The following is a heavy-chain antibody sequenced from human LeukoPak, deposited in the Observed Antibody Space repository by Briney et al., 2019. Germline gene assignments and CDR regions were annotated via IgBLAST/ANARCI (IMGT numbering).Heavy chain of an antibody. V-gene: IGHV3-23*01. CDR2: VSRFGGTT. CDR1: GFTFDSYA. CDR3: VKHVGSRWSNNRFDP. J-gene: IGHJ5*02. Sequence: GGSLRLSCAASGFTFDSYAMSWVRQAPGKGLEWVAAVSRFGGTTYYADSAKGRFTVSRDNSNNTVYLPMNSLTVGDTALYFCVKHVGSRWSNNRFDPWGQGTLVTVS. D-gene: IGHD6-13*01.